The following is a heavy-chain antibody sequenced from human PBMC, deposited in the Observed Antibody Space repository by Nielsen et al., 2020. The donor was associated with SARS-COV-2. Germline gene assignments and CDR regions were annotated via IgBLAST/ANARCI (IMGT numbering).Heavy chain of an antibody. CDR2: IYSGGST. V-gene: IGHV3-66*01. Sequence: GESLKISCAASGFTVSSNYMSWVRQAPGKGLEWVSVIYSGGSTYYADSVKGRFTISRDNSKNTLYLQMNSLRAEDTAVYYCARDKGSTYSSGWYFNPYYYGMDVWGQGTTVTVSS. CDR3: ARDKGSTYSSGWYFNPYYYGMDV. J-gene: IGHJ6*02. CDR1: GFTVSSNY. D-gene: IGHD6-19*01.